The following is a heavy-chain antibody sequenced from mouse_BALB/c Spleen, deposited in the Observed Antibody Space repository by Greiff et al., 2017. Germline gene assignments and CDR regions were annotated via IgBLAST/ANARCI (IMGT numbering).Heavy chain of an antibody. D-gene: IGHD2-14*01. CDR1: GFTFSDYY. CDR3: ARDKVPYYYAMDY. J-gene: IGHJ4*01. V-gene: IGHV5-4*02. Sequence: EVQLVESGGGLVKPGGSLKLSCAASGFTFSDYYMYWVRQTPEKRLEWVATISDGGSYTYYPDSVKGRFTISRDNAKNNLYLQMSSLKSEDTAMYYCARDKVPYYYAMDYWGQGTSVTVSS. CDR2: ISDGGSYT.